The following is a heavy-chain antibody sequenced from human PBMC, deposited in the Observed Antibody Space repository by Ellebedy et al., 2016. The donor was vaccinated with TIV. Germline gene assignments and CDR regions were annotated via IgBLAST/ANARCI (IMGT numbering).Heavy chain of an antibody. CDR1: GFTFSSYA. CDR2: ISWNGGSI. CDR3: AKGGDYGSGSYYNFYFDY. V-gene: IGHV3-9*01. D-gene: IGHD3-10*01. Sequence: SLKISCAASGFTFSSYAMHWVRQAPGKGLEWVSGISWNGGSIGYADSVKGRFTISRDNAKNSLYLQMNSLRAEDTALYYCAKGGDYGSGSYYNFYFDYWGQGTLVTVSS. J-gene: IGHJ4*02.